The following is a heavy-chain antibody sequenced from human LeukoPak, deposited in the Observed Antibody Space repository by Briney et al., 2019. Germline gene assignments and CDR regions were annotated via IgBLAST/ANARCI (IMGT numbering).Heavy chain of an antibody. J-gene: IGHJ4*02. CDR1: GGSISSSSYY. CDR2: IYYSGST. D-gene: IGHD6-13*01. V-gene: IGHV4-39*01. CDR3: ARGQLVLTYYFDC. Sequence: SETLSLTCTVSGGSISSSSYYWGWIRQPPGKGLEWIGSIYYSGSTYYNPSLKSRVTISVDTSKNQFSLKLSSVTAADTAVYYCARGQLVLTYYFDCWGQGTLVTVSS.